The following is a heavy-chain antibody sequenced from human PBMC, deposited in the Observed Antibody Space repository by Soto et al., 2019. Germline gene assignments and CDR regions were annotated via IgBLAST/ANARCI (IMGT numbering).Heavy chain of an antibody. D-gene: IGHD3-10*01. J-gene: IGHJ6*02. CDR2: LTSNSGGT. CDR1: GNTLTGYF. CDR3: ATCTGGLGEGSGGLDV. Sequence: QLQLVQSGAEVKRLGASVRVSCKASGNTLTGYFLHWVRQSRGQGLEWMGWLTSNSGGTKTAQKFQGRLAMTWDTSIKTADMELRRLRSDDTAVYYWATCTGGLGEGSGGLDVWGLVATVTVSS. V-gene: IGHV1-2*02.